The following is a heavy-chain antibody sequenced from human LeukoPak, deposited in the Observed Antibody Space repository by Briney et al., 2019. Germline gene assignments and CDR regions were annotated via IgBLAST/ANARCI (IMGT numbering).Heavy chain of an antibody. Sequence: SETLSLTCTVSGGSISSYYWSWIRQPAGKGLEWIGRIYTSGSTNYNPSLKGRVTMSVDTSKNQFSLKLSSATAADTAVYYCARDTRTAQGFDYWGQGILVTVSS. D-gene: IGHD2-15*01. V-gene: IGHV4-4*07. J-gene: IGHJ4*02. CDR1: GGSISSYY. CDR2: IYTSGST. CDR3: ARDTRTAQGFDY.